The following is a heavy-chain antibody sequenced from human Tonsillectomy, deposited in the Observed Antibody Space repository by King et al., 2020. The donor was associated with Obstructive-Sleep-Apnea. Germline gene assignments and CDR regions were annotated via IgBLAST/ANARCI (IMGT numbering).Heavy chain of an antibody. CDR1: GYSFTSYW. V-gene: IGHV5-51*01. Sequence: QLVQSGAEVKKPGESLKISCKGSGYSFTSYWIGWVRQMPGKGLEWMGIIYPGDSDTRYSPSFQGQVTISADKSISTAYLQWSSLKASATAMYYCARLGLYYDFWSGYYLFDYWGQGTLVTVSS. J-gene: IGHJ4*02. D-gene: IGHD3-3*01. CDR3: ARLGLYYDFWSGYYLFDY. CDR2: IYPGDSDT.